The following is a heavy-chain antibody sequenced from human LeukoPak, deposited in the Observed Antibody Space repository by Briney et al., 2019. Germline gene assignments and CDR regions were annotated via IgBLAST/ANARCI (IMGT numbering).Heavy chain of an antibody. CDR1: GGSISSYY. CDR2: IYYSGST. CDR3: ASDYGGNSGDDAFDI. D-gene: IGHD4-23*01. J-gene: IGHJ3*02. Sequence: SETLSLTCTVSGGSISSYYWSWIRQPPGKGLEWIGYIYYSGSTNYNPSLKSRVTISVDTSKNQFSLKLSSVTVADTAVYYCASDYGGNSGDDAFDIWGQGTMVTVSS. V-gene: IGHV4-59*01.